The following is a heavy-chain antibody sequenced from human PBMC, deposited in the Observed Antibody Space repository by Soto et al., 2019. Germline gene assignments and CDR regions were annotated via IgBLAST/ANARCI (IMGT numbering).Heavy chain of an antibody. D-gene: IGHD3-10*01. Sequence: QVQLVESGGGVVQPGRSLRLSCEASGFTFSSYGMHWVRQAPGKGLEWVAVIWYDGSNKYYADSVKGRFTISRDNSKNTLYLQMNRLRAEDTAVYYCARDPGDYGMDVWGQGTTVTVSS. CDR2: IWYDGSNK. CDR3: ARDPGDYGMDV. CDR1: GFTFSSYG. V-gene: IGHV3-33*01. J-gene: IGHJ6*02.